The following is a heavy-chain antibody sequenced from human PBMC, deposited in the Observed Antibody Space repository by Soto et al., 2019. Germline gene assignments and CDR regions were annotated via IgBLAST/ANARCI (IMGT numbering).Heavy chain of an antibody. J-gene: IGHJ4*02. CDR2: IYWDDDK. D-gene: IGHD4-17*01. Sequence: SGPTLVNPTQTLTLTCTFSGFSLSNRGVGVGWIRQPPGKALEWLALIYWDDDKRYSPSLKSRLTITKDTSKNQVVLTMTNMDPVDTATYYCAHSPRYGDDRRFDYWGQGTLVTVSS. V-gene: IGHV2-5*02. CDR1: GFSLSNRGVG. CDR3: AHSPRYGDDRRFDY.